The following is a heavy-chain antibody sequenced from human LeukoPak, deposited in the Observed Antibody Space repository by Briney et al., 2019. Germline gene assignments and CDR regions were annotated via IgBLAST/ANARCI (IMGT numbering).Heavy chain of an antibody. D-gene: IGHD3-10*01. CDR1: GGSISSGANS. J-gene: IGHJ4*02. V-gene: IGHV4-30-2*01. CDR3: ARRPSGSFFVY. CDR2: IYQSGST. Sequence: PSETLSLTCAVSGGSISSGANSWSWVRQPPGRGLEWIGYIYQSGSTYYNPSLKSRVTISIDRSKNQFSLNLTSVAAADTAVYYCARRPSGSFFVYWGQGTLVTVSS.